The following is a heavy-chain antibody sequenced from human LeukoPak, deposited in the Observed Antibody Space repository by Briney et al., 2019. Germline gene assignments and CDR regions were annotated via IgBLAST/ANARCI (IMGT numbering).Heavy chain of an antibody. CDR2: IHYTGNT. CDR1: SGSISSGGY. J-gene: IGHJ5*02. D-gene: IGHD6-19*01. Sequence: PSETLSLTCTVSSGSISSGGYWSWIRQHPEKGLEWIGYIHYTGNTYYNPSLKSRVSISVDMSQNQFSLNLNSVTAADTAVYYCARSGGAWSYNWFDPWGQGTLVTVSS. CDR3: ARSGGAWSYNWFDP. V-gene: IGHV4-31*03.